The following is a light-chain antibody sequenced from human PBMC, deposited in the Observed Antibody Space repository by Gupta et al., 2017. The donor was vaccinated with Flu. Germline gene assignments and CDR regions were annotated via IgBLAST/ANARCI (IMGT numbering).Light chain of an antibody. CDR1: QSVSSDY. CDR2: AAS. Sequence: GTLSLSPGERATRACMVSQSVSSDYLARSQHKSCQAPRLLIYAASDRAPGIPDTFSGSESATXFTLTIXRLELKNFAVYYCHQEGRSPRTFGXGTKVEIK. V-gene: IGKV3-20*01. J-gene: IGKJ1*01. CDR3: HQEGRSPRT.